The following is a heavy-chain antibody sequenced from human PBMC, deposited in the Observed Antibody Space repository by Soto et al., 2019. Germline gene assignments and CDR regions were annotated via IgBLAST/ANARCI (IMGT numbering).Heavy chain of an antibody. CDR3: ATLHPPGWVDP. CDR1: GDSVTRRSSY. V-gene: IGHV4-61*01. CDR2: PYNSGDT. Sequence: QVRLQESGPGLVKPSETLSLTCSVSGDSVTRRSSYWIWLRQAPGKGLEWIGYPYNSGDTNYKPSLRGRASISVDTSKTQFSLNLTSVTTADTAIYYCATLHPPGWVDPWGQGTLVTVSS. J-gene: IGHJ5*02.